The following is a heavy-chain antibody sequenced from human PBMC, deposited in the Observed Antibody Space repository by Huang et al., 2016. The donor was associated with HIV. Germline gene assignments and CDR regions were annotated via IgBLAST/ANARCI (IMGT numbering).Heavy chain of an antibody. J-gene: IGHJ4*02. CDR2: FDPEEGET. V-gene: IGHV1-24*01. CDR1: GITLAELS. D-gene: IGHD1-26*01. Sequence: QVHLVQSGAEVKKPGASVKVSCKVSGITLAELSMHWVRQAPGKGFEWMGGFDPEEGETIYAQKFQGRVTMTEDTSTDTAYMELSSLGSDDTAVYYCATDLTGIVGPDYWGQGTLVTVSS. CDR3: ATDLTGIVGPDY.